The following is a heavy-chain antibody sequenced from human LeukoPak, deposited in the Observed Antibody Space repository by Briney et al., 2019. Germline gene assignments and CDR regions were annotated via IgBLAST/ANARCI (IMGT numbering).Heavy chain of an antibody. V-gene: IGHV3-21*01. J-gene: IGHJ4*02. D-gene: IGHD2-2*01. CDR2: ISSSRSYI. CDR3: ARDHCSSSSCFPSGTNYFDS. CDR1: GFTFSTYT. Sequence: SPGGSLRLSCSASGFTFSTYTMNWVRQAPGKGLEWVSSISSSRSYIYNADSVKGRFTISRDNAKNSLYLQMNSLRAEDTAVYYCARDHCSSSSCFPSGTNYFDSWGQGTPVTVSS.